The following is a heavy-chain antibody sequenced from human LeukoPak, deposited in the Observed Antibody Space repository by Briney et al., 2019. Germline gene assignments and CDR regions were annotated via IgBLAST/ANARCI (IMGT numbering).Heavy chain of an antibody. CDR1: GFTFSSYG. CDR2: IRDDGSNK. CDR3: ARAANYGDYEIGGTFDY. Sequence: PGGSLRLSCAVSGFTFSSYGMHWVRQAPGKGLEGVAFIRDDGSNKYYAESVKGRFTISRDNSKNTLSLQMNSLRAEDTALYYCARAANYGDYEIGGTFDYWGQGTLVTVSS. D-gene: IGHD4-17*01. V-gene: IGHV3-30*02. J-gene: IGHJ4*02.